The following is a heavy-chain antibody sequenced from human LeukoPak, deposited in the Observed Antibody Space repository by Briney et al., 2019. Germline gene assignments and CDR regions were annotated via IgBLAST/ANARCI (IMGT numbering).Heavy chain of an antibody. J-gene: IGHJ4*02. CDR1: GFLLSNYA. CDR3: ATETPDTSGSKLDY. Sequence: GGSLRLSCAASGFLLSNYAMHWVRQAAGKGLELVAYIRYDGSRKYYADSVNGRFTISRDNSKHTLYLQVHSRRGEDTAVYYCATETPDTSGSKLDYWGQGTLVTVSS. D-gene: IGHD3-22*01. CDR2: IRYDGSRK. V-gene: IGHV3-30*02.